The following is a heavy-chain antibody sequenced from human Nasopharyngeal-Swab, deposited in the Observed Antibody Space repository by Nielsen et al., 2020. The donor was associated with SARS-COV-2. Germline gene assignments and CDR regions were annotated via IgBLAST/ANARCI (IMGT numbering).Heavy chain of an antibody. CDR1: GFTFNNYG. Sequence: GESLKISCEASGFTFNNYGMYWVRQAPGKGLEWVAAIVGSGDISGSGGSTYYADSVKGRFTISRDNSKNTLSLQMNSLRAEDTAVYYCAKDLRGPYFFWGQGTLVTVSS. CDR2: IVGSGDISGSGGST. CDR3: AKDLRGPYFF. D-gene: IGHD2/OR15-2a*01. V-gene: IGHV3-23*01. J-gene: IGHJ4*02.